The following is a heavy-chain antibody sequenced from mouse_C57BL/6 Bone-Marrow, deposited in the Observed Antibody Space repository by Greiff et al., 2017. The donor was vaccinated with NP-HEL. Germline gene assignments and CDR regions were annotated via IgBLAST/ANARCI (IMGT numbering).Heavy chain of an antibody. CDR2: IHPNSGST. D-gene: IGHD2-4*01. J-gene: IGHJ2*01. V-gene: IGHV1-64*01. CDR3: ARWGLYDYDDYFDY. Sequence: QVQLQQPGAELVKPGASVKLSCKASGYTFTSYWMHWVKQRPGQGLEWIGMIHPNSGSTNYNEKFTSKATLTVDKSSSTAYMQLSSLTSEDSAVYYCARWGLYDYDDYFDYWGQGTTLTVSS. CDR1: GYTFTSYW.